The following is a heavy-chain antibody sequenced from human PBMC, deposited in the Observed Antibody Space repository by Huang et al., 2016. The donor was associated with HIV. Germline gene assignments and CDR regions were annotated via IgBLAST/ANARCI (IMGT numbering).Heavy chain of an antibody. CDR3: VRSTSGYYYRTDY. J-gene: IGHJ4*02. CDR1: GFSFTNYW. V-gene: IGHV5-51*01. D-gene: IGHD3-22*01. Sequence: EVQLAQSGPEVKKPGESLKISCKGSGFSFTNYWIGWVRQMPGTGREWMGIIYPGASDTKYTPSFQGQVTISADKSISTAYLQWSSLKASDTAMYYCVRSTSGYYYRTDYWGQGTLVTVSS. CDR2: IYPGASDT.